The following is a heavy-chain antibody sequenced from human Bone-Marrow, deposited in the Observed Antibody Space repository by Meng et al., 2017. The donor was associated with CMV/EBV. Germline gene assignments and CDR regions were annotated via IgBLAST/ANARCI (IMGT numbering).Heavy chain of an antibody. CDR2: FDPEDGET. V-gene: IGHV1-24*01. J-gene: IGHJ5*02. CDR1: GYTLTELS. D-gene: IGHD2-2*01. Sequence: ASVKVSCKVSGYTLTELSMHWVRQAPGKGLEWMGGFDPEDGETIYAQEFQGRVTITRDTSASTAYMELSSLRSEDTAVYYCARDRYCSSTSCLGPGFDPWGQGTLVTVSS. CDR3: ARDRYCSSTSCLGPGFDP.